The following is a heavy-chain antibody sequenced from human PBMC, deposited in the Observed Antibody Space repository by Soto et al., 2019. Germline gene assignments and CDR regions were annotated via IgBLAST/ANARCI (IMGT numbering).Heavy chain of an antibody. J-gene: IGHJ4*02. Sequence: EVQLVESGGGLVQPGGSLRLSCAASGFTFSSYWRSWVRQAPGKGLEWVANIKQDGSEKYYVDSVKGRFTIARDNAKNSLYLQMNSLRAEDTAVYDCARDDVSDYYGSGSYQAWGQGTLVTVSS. D-gene: IGHD3-10*01. CDR1: GFTFSSYW. CDR3: ARDDVSDYYGSGSYQA. CDR2: IKQDGSEK. V-gene: IGHV3-7*01.